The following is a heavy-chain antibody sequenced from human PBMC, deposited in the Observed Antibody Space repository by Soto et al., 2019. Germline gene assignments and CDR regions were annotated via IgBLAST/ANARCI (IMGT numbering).Heavy chain of an antibody. J-gene: IGHJ4*02. CDR3: AKTPSGMITFGGVIVYFDY. CDR2: ISGSGGST. Sequence: VGSLRLSCAASGFTFSSYAMSWVRQAPGKGLEWVSAISGSGGSTYYADSVKGRFTISRDNSKNTLYLQMNSLRAEDTAVYYCAKTPSGMITFGGVIVYFDYWGQGTRVTVSS. V-gene: IGHV3-23*01. CDR1: GFTFSSYA. D-gene: IGHD3-16*02.